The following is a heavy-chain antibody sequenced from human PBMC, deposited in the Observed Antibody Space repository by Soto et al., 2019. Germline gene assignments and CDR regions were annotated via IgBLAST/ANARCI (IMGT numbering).Heavy chain of an antibody. CDR1: GGTFSSYA. D-gene: IGHD3-22*01. J-gene: IGHJ3*02. CDR3: ASDPDYYDSSGYYYPPAFDI. Sequence: ASVKVSCTTSGGTFSSYAISWVRQAPGQGLEWMGGIIPIFGTANYAQKFQGRVTITADESTSTAYMELSSLRSEDTAVYYCASDPDYYDSSGYYYPPAFDIWGQGTMVTVSS. CDR2: IIPIFGTA. V-gene: IGHV1-69*13.